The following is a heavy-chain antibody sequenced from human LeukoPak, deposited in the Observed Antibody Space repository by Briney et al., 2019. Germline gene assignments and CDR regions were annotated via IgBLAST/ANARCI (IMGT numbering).Heavy chain of an antibody. CDR3: ASRNWNYDNWFDP. V-gene: IGHV1-2*02. Sequence: ASVKVSCKASGGTFSSYAISWVRQAPGQGLEWMGWINPNSGGTNYAQKFQGRVTMTRDTSISTAYMELSRLRSDDTAVYYCASRNWNYDNWFDPWGQGTLVTVSS. J-gene: IGHJ5*02. CDR2: INPNSGGT. D-gene: IGHD1-7*01. CDR1: GGTFSSYA.